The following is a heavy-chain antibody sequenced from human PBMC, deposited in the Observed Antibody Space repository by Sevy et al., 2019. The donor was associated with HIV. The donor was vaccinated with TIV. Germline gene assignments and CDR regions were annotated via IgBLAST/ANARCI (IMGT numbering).Heavy chain of an antibody. D-gene: IGHD3-3*01. J-gene: IGHJ6*02. CDR1: GYTFTSYA. CDR2: INAGNGNT. CDR3: ALPDWTIFLAVDDYGMAV. Sequence: ASVKVSCKASGYTFTSYAMHWVRQAPGQRLEWMGWINAGNGNTKYLQKFQGRVTITRDTSASTAYMELSSLRSEDTAVYYCALPDWTIFLAVDDYGMAVWGQGTTVTVSS. V-gene: IGHV1-3*01.